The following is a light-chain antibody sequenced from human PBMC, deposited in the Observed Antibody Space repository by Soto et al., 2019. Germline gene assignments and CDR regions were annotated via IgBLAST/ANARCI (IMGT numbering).Light chain of an antibody. CDR2: WAS. Sequence: DIVMTQSPDALAVSLGERATINCKSSQSVLYNSDNKNDLAWYQQKPGQPPKLLIYWASTRDSGVPDRFSGSGSGADFTLTISSLQAEDVAVYYCQQYYTTLSFGGGTKVEIK. J-gene: IGKJ4*01. V-gene: IGKV4-1*01. CDR1: QSVLYNSDNKND. CDR3: QQYYTTLS.